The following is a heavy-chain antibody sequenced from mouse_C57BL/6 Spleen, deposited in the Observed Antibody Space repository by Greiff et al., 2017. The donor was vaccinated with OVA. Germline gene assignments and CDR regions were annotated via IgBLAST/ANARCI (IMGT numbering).Heavy chain of an antibody. Sequence: VKLQESGPELVKPGASVKISCKASGYAFSSSWMNWVKQRPGKGLEWIGRIYPGDGDTNYNGKFKGKATLTADKSSSTAYMQLSSLTSEDSAVYFCARSGYSKGYAMDYWGQGTSVTVSS. D-gene: IGHD2-5*01. V-gene: IGHV1-82*01. CDR2: IYPGDGDT. CDR3: ARSGYSKGYAMDY. CDR1: GYAFSSSW. J-gene: IGHJ4*01.